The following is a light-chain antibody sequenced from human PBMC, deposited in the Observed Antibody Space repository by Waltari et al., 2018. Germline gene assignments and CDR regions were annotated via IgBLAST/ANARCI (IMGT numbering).Light chain of an antibody. CDR1: SSDVGAYHY. CDR3: SSYTSSITYV. Sequence: QSALTQPASVSGSPGQSITISCTGTSSDVGAYHYVPWYQQHPGKAPQLMIYDVSNRPSGVSNRFSGSKSGNTASLTISGLQAEDEADYYCSSYTSSITYVFGTGTEVTVL. V-gene: IGLV2-14*03. CDR2: DVS. J-gene: IGLJ1*01.